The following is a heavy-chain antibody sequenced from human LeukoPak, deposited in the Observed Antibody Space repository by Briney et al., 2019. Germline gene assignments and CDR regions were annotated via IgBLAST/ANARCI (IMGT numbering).Heavy chain of an antibody. J-gene: IGHJ3*02. CDR3: ARDPGYYGSGTVGAFDI. CDR1: GGSISSYY. CDR2: IYTSGST. D-gene: IGHD3-10*01. V-gene: IGHV4-4*07. Sequence: PSETLSLTCIVSGGSISSYYWSWIRQPAGKGLEWIGRIYTSGSTNYNPSLKSRVTMSIDTSKNQFSLKLSSVTAADTAVYYCARDPGYYGSGTVGAFDIWGQGTMVTVSS.